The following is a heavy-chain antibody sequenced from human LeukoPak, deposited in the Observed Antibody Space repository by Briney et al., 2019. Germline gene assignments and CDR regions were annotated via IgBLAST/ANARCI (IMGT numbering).Heavy chain of an antibody. J-gene: IGHJ5*02. CDR3: ARHKGRGQFDP. CDR2: INHSGST. D-gene: IGHD3-10*01. Sequence: SETLSLTCAVYGGSFSGYYWSWIRQPPGKGLEWIGEINHSGSTNYNPSLKSRVTISVDTSKNQFSLKLSSVTAPDTAVYYCARHKGRGQFDPWGQGTLVTVSS. V-gene: IGHV4-34*01. CDR1: GGSFSGYY.